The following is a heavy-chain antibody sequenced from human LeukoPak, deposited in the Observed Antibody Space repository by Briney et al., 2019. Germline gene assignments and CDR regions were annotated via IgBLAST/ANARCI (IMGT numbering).Heavy chain of an antibody. CDR1: GFTFSSYE. Sequence: PGGSLRLPCAASGFTFSSYEMNWVRQAPGKGLEWVSYISSSGSTIYYADSVKGRFTISRDNAQNSLYLQMNSLRAEDTALYYCARVASNYDFDYWGQGTLVSVSS. J-gene: IGHJ4*02. CDR3: ARVASNYDFDY. D-gene: IGHD4-11*01. CDR2: ISSSGSTI. V-gene: IGHV3-48*03.